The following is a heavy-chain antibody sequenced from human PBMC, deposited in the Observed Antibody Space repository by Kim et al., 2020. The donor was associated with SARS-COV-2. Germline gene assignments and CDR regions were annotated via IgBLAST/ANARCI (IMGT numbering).Heavy chain of an antibody. D-gene: IGHD1-1*01. Sequence: NPTYAQGVTGRFVFSLDTSVNTAYVQISSLKAEDTAVYYCARGNPSPGDYWGQGTLVTVSS. CDR2: NP. J-gene: IGHJ4*02. V-gene: IGHV7-4-1*02. CDR3: ARGNPSPGDY.